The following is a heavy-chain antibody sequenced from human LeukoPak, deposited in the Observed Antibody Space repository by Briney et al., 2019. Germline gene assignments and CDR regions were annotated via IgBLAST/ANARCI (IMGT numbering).Heavy chain of an antibody. CDR3: AKTGSRHYYYYYMDV. CDR1: GFSFSSYD. J-gene: IGHJ6*03. Sequence: GGSLRLSCTASGFSFSSYDMHWVRQAPGKGLEWAAVISYDGSNKYYADSVKGRFTISRDNSKNTLYLQMNSLRAEDTAVYYCAKTGSRHYYYYYMDVWGKGTTVTISS. CDR2: ISYDGSNK. V-gene: IGHV3-30*18. D-gene: IGHD3-10*01.